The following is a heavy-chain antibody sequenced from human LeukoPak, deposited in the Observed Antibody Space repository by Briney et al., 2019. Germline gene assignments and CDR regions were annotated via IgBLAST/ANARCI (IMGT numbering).Heavy chain of an antibody. CDR2: ISYDGSNK. Sequence: GRSLRLSCAASGFSFSSYAMHWVRQAPGKGLEWVAVISYDGSNKYYADSVKGRFTISRDNSKNTLYLQMSSLRAEDTAIYHCVKDLYKGDSSSWYYFHYWGQGTLVTVSS. CDR3: VKDLYKGDSSSWYYFHY. D-gene: IGHD6-13*01. V-gene: IGHV3-30*14. J-gene: IGHJ4*02. CDR1: GFSFSSYA.